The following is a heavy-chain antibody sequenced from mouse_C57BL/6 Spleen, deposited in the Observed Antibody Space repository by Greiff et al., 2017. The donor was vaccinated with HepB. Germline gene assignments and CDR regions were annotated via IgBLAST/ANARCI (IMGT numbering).Heavy chain of an antibody. CDR3: KIYYGYLDYFDY. Sequence: EVQLKESGTVLARPGASVKMSCKTSGYTFTSYWMHWVKQRPGQGLEWIGAIYPGNSDTSYNQKFKGKAKLTAVTSASTAYMELSSLTNEDSAVYYCKIYYGYLDYFDYWGQGTTLTVSS. CDR2: IYPGNSDT. V-gene: IGHV1-5*01. J-gene: IGHJ2*01. D-gene: IGHD2-3*01. CDR1: GYTFTSYW.